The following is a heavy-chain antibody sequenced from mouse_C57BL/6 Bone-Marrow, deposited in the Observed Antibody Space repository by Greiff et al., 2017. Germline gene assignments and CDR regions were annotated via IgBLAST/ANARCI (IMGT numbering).Heavy chain of an antibody. Sequence: QVQLQQPGAELVKPGASVKMSCTASGYTFTSYWITWVKQRPGQGLEWIGDIYPGGGSTTYNEKFKSKATLTVDTSSCPACMPLSSQTSEDSAFYYCAINGYLAMDYWGQGTSVTVSS. J-gene: IGHJ4*01. CDR1: GYTFTSYW. D-gene: IGHD2-2*01. CDR3: AINGYLAMDY. V-gene: IGHV1-55*01. CDR2: IYPGGGST.